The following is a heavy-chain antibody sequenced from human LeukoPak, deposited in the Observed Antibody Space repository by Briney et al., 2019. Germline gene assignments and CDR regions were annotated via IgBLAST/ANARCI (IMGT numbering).Heavy chain of an antibody. V-gene: IGHV3-30*02. Sequence: PGGSLRLSCAASGFTFNSYGMHWVRQAPGKGLEWVAFIRFDGSNQYYADSVKGRFTFSRDNSKNTLYLQMNSLRADDTAVYYCAKGVGFSVDYWGQGTLVTVSS. J-gene: IGHJ4*02. CDR2: IRFDGSNQ. D-gene: IGHD2-15*01. CDR3: AKGVGFSVDY. CDR1: GFTFNSYG.